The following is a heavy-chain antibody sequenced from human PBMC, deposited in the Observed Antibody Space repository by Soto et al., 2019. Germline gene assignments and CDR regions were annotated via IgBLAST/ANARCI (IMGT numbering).Heavy chain of an antibody. J-gene: IGHJ3*01. D-gene: IGHD3-16*02. CDR3: AKDRGIIVKAGDAFDV. Sequence: EVQLMESGGGLVQPGGSLRLSCAGSGFTLSMSAVSWVRPAPGKGLEWVSYISDSGDRTYYADSVKGRFTISRDRSKNTVSLQMNTLRAADTALYYCAKDRGIIVKAGDAFDVWGQGSMVTVSS. CDR2: ISDSGDRT. CDR1: GFTLSMSA. V-gene: IGHV3-23*01.